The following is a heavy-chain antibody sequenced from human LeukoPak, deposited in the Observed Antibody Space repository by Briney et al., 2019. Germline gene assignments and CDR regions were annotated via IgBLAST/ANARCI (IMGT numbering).Heavy chain of an antibody. J-gene: IGHJ3*02. CDR2: ISSSSSYI. CDR3: ARGGLGIGDFDI. CDR1: GFTFSSYT. D-gene: IGHD7-27*01. V-gene: IGHV3-21*01. Sequence: GGSLRLSCAASGFTFSSYTMNWVRQAPGKGLEWVSSISSSSSYIYYADSVKGRFTISRDNAKNSLSLQMNSLRAEDTAVYYCARGGLGIGDFDIWGQGTMVTVSS.